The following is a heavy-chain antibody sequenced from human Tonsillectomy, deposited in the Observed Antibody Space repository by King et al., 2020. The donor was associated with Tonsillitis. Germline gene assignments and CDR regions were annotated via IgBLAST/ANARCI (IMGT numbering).Heavy chain of an antibody. D-gene: IGHD5-18*01. CDR1: GFIFDDYA. V-gene: IGHV3-9*01. J-gene: IGHJ4*02. Sequence: VQLVESGGGLVQPGRSLRLSCAASGFIFDDYAMHWVRQAPGKVLEWVSGISWNSGSIGYADSVKGRFTISRDNAKNSLYLQMNSLRAEDTALYYCAKDRGYSYGTTNFDYWGQGTLVTVSS. CDR2: ISWNSGSI. CDR3: AKDRGYSYGTTNFDY.